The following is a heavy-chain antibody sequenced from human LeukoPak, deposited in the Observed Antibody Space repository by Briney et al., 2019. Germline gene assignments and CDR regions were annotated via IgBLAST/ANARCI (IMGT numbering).Heavy chain of an antibody. CDR3: XRGXXXXXXFDI. Sequence: SQTLSLTCAISGDSVSSNSATWNWIRQSPSRGLEWLGRTYYRSKWFSDYAVSVKSRTTFNPDTSKNQLSLQLNSLTPHDKSVXXXXRGXXXXXXFDIWGQGTMVTVSS. V-gene: IGHV6-1*01. J-gene: IGHJ3*02. CDR1: GDSVSSNSAT. CDR2: TYYRSKWFS.